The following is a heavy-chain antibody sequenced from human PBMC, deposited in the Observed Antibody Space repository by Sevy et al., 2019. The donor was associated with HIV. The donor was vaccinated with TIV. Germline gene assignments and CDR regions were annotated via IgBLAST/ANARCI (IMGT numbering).Heavy chain of an antibody. D-gene: IGHD2-15*01. CDR3: ARPYCSGDDCYSELDY. CDR2: ISSGSGTI. CDR1: GCNFRNYS. V-gene: IGHV3-48*02. Sequence: GGSLRLSCAASGCNFRNYSMTWVRQAPGKGLDWVSYISSGSGTIHYADSVKDRFTISRDNAKNSLFLQMNSLRDEDTAIYYCARPYCSGDDCYSELDYWGQGILVTVSS. J-gene: IGHJ4*02.